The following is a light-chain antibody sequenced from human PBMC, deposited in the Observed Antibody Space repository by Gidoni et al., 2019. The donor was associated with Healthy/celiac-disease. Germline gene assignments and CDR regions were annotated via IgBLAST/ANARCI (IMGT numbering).Light chain of an antibody. CDR3: QQRQ. Sequence: EIVSTQSPATLSLSPGESATLSCRASQSVSSYLAGYQQKPGQAPRLLSYDASNRATGIPARFSGSGSGTDFTLTISSLEPEDLAVYYCQQRQFGQGTKVEIK. J-gene: IGKJ1*01. CDR2: DAS. CDR1: QSVSSY. V-gene: IGKV3-11*01.